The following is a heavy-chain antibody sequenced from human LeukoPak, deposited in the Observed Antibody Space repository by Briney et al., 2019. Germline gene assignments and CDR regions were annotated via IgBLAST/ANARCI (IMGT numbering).Heavy chain of an antibody. CDR3: ARVSATSYAGFGFDY. Sequence: SETLSLTCTASGGSISTTNYYWGWIRQPPGKGLEWIGNNYYSGRTYYNPSLKSRVTISVDTSKNQFSLKLSSVTAADTAIYYCARVSATSYAGFGFDYWGQGTLVTVSS. CDR2: NYYSGRT. J-gene: IGHJ4*02. V-gene: IGHV4-39*07. D-gene: IGHD2-2*01. CDR1: GGSISTTNYY.